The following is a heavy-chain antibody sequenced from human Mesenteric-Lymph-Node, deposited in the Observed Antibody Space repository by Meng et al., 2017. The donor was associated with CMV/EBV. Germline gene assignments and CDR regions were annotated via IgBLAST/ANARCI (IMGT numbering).Heavy chain of an antibody. CDR1: VCSISSSSYY. V-gene: IGHV4-39*01. Sequence: QLQLQESGPGLVKPSETLSLTCTVSVCSISSSSYYWGWIRQPPGKGLEWIGSIYYSGSTYYNPSLKSRVTISVDTSKNQFSPKLSSVTAADTAVYYCARPHYYGSGSSPWFDPWGQGTLVTVSS. D-gene: IGHD3-10*01. CDR3: ARPHYYGSGSSPWFDP. CDR2: IYYSGST. J-gene: IGHJ5*02.